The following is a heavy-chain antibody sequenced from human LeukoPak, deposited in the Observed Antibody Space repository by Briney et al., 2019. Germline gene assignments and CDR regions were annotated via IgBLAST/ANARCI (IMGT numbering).Heavy chain of an antibody. D-gene: IGHD3-22*01. Sequence: SQTLSLACTVSGGSISSGGYYWSWIRQHPGKGLEWIGYIYYSGSTYYNPSLKSRVTISVDTSKNQFSLKLSSVTAADTAVYYCARVPVDYDSSGYYDFDYWGQGTLVTVSS. V-gene: IGHV4-31*03. CDR3: ARVPVDYDSSGYYDFDY. CDR1: GGSISSGGYY. CDR2: IYYSGST. J-gene: IGHJ4*02.